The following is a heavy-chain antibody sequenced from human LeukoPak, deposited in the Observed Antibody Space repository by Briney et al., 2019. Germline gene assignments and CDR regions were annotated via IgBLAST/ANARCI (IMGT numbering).Heavy chain of an antibody. CDR2: ISSSGSTI. D-gene: IGHD2-2*01. Sequence: GGSLRLSCAASGFTFSSYEMNWARQAPGKGLEWVSYISSSGSTIYYADSVKGRFTISRDNANNSLYLQMNSLRAEDTAVYYCARDLAAMNPYWYFDLWGRGTLVTVSS. CDR1: GFTFSSYE. J-gene: IGHJ2*01. V-gene: IGHV3-48*03. CDR3: ARDLAAMNPYWYFDL.